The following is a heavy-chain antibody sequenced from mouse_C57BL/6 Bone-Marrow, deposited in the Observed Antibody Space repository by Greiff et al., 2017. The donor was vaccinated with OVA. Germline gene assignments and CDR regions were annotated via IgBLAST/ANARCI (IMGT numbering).Heavy chain of an antibody. J-gene: IGHJ4*01. CDR1: GFTFSDYY. CDR3: ARQWTAQATGMGAMDY. CDR2: ISNGGGST. Sequence: DVKLVESGGGLVQPGGSLKLSCAASGFTFSDYYMYWVRQTPEKRLEWVAYISNGGGSTYYPDTVKGRFTISRDNAKNTLYLQMSRLKSEDTAMYYCARQWTAQATGMGAMDYWGQGTSVTVSS. V-gene: IGHV5-12*01. D-gene: IGHD3-2*02.